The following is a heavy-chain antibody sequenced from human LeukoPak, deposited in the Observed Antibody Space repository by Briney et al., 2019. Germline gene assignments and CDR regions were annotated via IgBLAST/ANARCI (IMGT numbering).Heavy chain of an antibody. CDR2: INSDGSST. J-gene: IGHJ4*02. V-gene: IGHV3-74*01. CDR3: GSLTVVAKDH. CDR1: GFTFSTYW. D-gene: IGHD3-22*01. Sequence: GGSLRLSCAASGFTFSTYWMHWVRQAPGKGLVGVAQINSDGSSTSYADSVKGRFTISRDNAKNTLYLQMINLRAEDTAVYYCGSLTVVAKDHWGQGTLVTVSS.